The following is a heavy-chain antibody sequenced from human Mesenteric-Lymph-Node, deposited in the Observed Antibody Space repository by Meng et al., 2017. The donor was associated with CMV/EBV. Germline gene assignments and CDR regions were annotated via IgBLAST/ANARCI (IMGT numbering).Heavy chain of an antibody. CDR3: ARRRQQLVGSCWFDP. D-gene: IGHD6-13*01. V-gene: IGHV1-18*01. CDR2: ISAYNGNT. CDR1: GGTFSSYA. Sequence: ASVKVSCKASGGTFSSYAISWVRQAPGQGLEWMGWISAYNGNTNYAQKLQGRVTMTTDTSTSTAYMELRSLRSDDTAVYYCARRRQQLVGSCWFDPWGQGTLVTVSS. J-gene: IGHJ5*02.